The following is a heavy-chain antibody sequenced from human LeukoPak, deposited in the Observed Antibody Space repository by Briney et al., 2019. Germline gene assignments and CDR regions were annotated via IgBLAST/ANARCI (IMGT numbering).Heavy chain of an antibody. CDR3: ARDGDHSSSSLSWFDP. V-gene: IGHV1-2*02. CDR2: INPNSGGT. J-gene: IGHJ5*02. Sequence: ASVKVSCKASGYTFTGYYMHWVRQAPGQGLEWMGWINPNSGGTNYAQKFQGRVTMTRDTSISTVYMELSSLRSEDTAVYYCARDGDHSSSSLSWFDPWGQGTLVTVSS. D-gene: IGHD6-6*01. CDR1: GYTFTGYY.